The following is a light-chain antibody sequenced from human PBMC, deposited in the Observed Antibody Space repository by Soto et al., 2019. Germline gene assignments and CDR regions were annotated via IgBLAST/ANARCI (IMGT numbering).Light chain of an antibody. V-gene: IGKV2-28*01. CDR1: QSLLHSNGSNY. CDR3: RQALQNPLT. J-gene: IGKJ4*01. Sequence: DIVMTQSPLSLPVTPGEPASISCRSSQSLLHSNGSNYLDGYVLKPGQSPQLLIYLCSTRASGVPDRFSGSGSGTDFSLTISRVEAEDVGVYYCRQALQNPLTFGGGTKVEIK. CDR2: LCS.